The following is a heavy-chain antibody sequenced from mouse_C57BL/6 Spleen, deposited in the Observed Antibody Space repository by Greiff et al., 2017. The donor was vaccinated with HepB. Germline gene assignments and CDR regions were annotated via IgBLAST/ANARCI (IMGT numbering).Heavy chain of an antibody. Sequence: EVKVVESGGGLVQPKGSLKLSCAASGFTFNTYAMHWVRQAPGKGLEWVARIRSKSSNYATYYADSVKDRFTISRDDSQSMLYLQMNNLKTEDTAMYYCVREGLLLRRYYFDYWGQGTTLTVSS. CDR1: GFTFNTYA. V-gene: IGHV10-3*01. CDR3: VREGLLLRRYYFDY. CDR2: IRSKSSNYAT. J-gene: IGHJ2*01. D-gene: IGHD1-1*01.